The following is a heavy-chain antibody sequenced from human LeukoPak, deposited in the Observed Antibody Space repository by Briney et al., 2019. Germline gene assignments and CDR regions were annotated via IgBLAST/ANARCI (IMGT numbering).Heavy chain of an antibody. V-gene: IGHV3-23*01. D-gene: IGHD2-21*02. Sequence: GGSLRLSCAASGFTFTVYAMVWVRQAPGKGLEWVSAISGSGGTSYYADSVKGRFTISRDNSKNTLDLQMNSLRAEDTALYYCARGLTAIPFIDYWGQGTLVTVSS. CDR2: ISGSGGTS. CDR1: GFTFTVYA. CDR3: ARGLTAIPFIDY. J-gene: IGHJ4*02.